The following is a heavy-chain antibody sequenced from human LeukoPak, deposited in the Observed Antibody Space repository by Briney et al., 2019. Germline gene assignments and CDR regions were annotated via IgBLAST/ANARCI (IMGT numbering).Heavy chain of an antibody. CDR1: GYTFTSYD. D-gene: IGHD4-17*01. J-gene: IGHJ6*03. Sequence: ASVKVSCKASGYTFTSYDINWVRQATGQGLEWMGWMNPNSGNTGYAQKFQGRVTMTRNTSISTAYMELSSLRSEDTAVYYCARGRSVTTHYYYYMDVWGKGTTVTISS. V-gene: IGHV1-8*01. CDR2: MNPNSGNT. CDR3: ARGRSVTTHYYYYMDV.